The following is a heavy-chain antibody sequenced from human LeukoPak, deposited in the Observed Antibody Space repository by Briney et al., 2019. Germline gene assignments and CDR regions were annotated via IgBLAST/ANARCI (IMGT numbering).Heavy chain of an antibody. J-gene: IGHJ1*01. D-gene: IGHD2-2*01. CDR1: GFTFSSYG. CDR2: IWYDGSNK. CDR3: ARPYCSSTSCSEYFQH. V-gene: IGHV3-33*01. Sequence: GGSLRLSCAASGFTFSSYGMHWVRQAPGKGLGWVAVIWYDGSNKYYADSVKGRFTISRDNSKNTLYLQMNSLRAEDTAVYYCARPYCSSTSCSEYFQHWGQGTLVTVSS.